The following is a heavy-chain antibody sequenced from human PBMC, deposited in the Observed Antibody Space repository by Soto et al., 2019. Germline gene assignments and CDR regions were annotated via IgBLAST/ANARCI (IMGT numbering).Heavy chain of an antibody. V-gene: IGHV3-48*02. CDR1: GFTFSSYG. D-gene: IGHD3-22*01. J-gene: IGHJ4*02. CDR2: ISSSSSTI. CDR3: ARGHSSGRRAFDY. Sequence: EVQLVESGGGLVQPGGSLRLSCAASGFTFSSYGLTWVRQAPGKGLEWVSYISSSSSTIYYADSVKGRFTISRDNAENSLYLQMDSLRDEDTAVYYCARGHSSGRRAFDYWGQGTLVTVSS.